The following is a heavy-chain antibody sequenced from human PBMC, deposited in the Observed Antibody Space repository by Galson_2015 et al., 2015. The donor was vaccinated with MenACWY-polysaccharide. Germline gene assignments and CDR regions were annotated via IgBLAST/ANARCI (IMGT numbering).Heavy chain of an antibody. V-gene: IGHV1-3*01. CDR3: ATQVNWGALAY. Sequence: SVKVSCKASGYTFSAHSMHWVRQAPGQRPEWMGWIVAGNGNTKYSQIFQGRVTFSRDTSATTAYMELSRLTSEDSAVYYCATQVNWGALAYWGQGTLVTVPS. D-gene: IGHD7-27*01. CDR1: GYTFSAHS. J-gene: IGHJ4*02. CDR2: IVAGNGNT.